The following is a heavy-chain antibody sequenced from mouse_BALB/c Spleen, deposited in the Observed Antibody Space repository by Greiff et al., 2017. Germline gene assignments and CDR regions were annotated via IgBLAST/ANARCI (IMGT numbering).Heavy chain of an antibody. D-gene: IGHD1-1*01. CDR3: ARDTNYYGSSEAY. J-gene: IGHJ3*01. V-gene: IGHV5-4*02. Sequence: DVMLVESGGGLVKPGGSLKLSCAASGFTFSDYYMYWVRQTPEKRLEWVATISDGGSYTYYPDSVKGRFTISRDNAKNNLYLQMSSLKSEDTAMYYCARDTNYYGSSEAYWGQGTLVTVSA. CDR1: GFTFSDYY. CDR2: ISDGGSYT.